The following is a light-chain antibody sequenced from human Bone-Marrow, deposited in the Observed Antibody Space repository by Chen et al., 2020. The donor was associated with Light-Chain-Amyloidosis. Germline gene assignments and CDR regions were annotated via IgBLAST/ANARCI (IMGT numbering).Light chain of an antibody. V-gene: IGLV3-25*03. CDR1: DLPTKY. J-gene: IGLJ2*01. CDR2: RDT. Sequence: SYELTQPPSVSVSPGQTARITCSGDDLPTKYAYWYQQKPGQAPVLVIHRDTERPSGISERFSGSSSGTKASLTISGVQAEHEADYHCQSADSSGTYEVIFGGGTKLTVL. CDR3: QSADSSGTYEVI.